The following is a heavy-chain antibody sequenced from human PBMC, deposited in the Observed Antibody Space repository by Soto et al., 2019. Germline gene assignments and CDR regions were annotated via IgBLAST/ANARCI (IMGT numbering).Heavy chain of an antibody. Sequence: GGSLRLSCAASGFTFDDYAMHWVRQAPGKGLEWVSLISWDGGSTYYADSVKGRFTISRDNSKNSLYLQMNSLRAEDTALYSCAKDWTLSSIAARRDYYYYGRDGWGQGTTVTVSS. CDR1: GFTFDDYA. CDR2: ISWDGGST. CDR3: AKDWTLSSIAARRDYYYYGRDG. J-gene: IGHJ6*02. D-gene: IGHD6-6*01. V-gene: IGHV3-43D*03.